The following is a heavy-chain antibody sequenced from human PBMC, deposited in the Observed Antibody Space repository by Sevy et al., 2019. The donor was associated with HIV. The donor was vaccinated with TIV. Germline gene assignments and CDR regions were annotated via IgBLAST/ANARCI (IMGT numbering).Heavy chain of an antibody. CDR1: GYYFTGYY. V-gene: IGHV1-2*02. CDR2: INPDGGGT. Sequence: ASVKVSCKASGYYFTGYYVHWVRQAPGQGLEWMGWINPDGGGTNIGQKFHGRVTMSRDTSITTAYMELTRLRSNDTGVYFCARSVYGSGTYLNDYWGQGTLVTVSS. CDR3: ARSVYGSGTYLNDY. D-gene: IGHD3-10*01. J-gene: IGHJ4*02.